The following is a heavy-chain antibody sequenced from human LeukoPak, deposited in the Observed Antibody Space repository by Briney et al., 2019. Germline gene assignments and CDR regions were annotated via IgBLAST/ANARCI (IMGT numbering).Heavy chain of an antibody. CDR3: ARRENPYYYGSGSFDY. CDR1: GGSISSSSYY. J-gene: IGHJ4*02. D-gene: IGHD3-10*01. CDR2: IYYSGST. V-gene: IGHV4-39*01. Sequence: SETLSLTCTVSGGSISSSSYYWGWIRQPPGKGLEWIGRIYYSGSTYYNPSLKSRVTISVDTSKNQFSLKPSSVTAADTAVYYCARRENPYYYGSGSFDYWGQGTLVTVSS.